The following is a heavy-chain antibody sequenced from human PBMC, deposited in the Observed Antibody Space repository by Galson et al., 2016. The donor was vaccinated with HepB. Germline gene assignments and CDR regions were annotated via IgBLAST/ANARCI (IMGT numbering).Heavy chain of an antibody. CDR1: GFSFSTSA. Sequence: SLRLSCAGSGFSFSTSAVHWVRQTPGKGLEWVAVIWSGAIKKYYADSVEGRFTISRDDSENTVYLQINTLRVEDTAMYYCASSIAVAGIIDYWGQGTLVTASS. CDR2: IWSGAIKK. V-gene: IGHV3-33*01. J-gene: IGHJ4*02. D-gene: IGHD6-19*01. CDR3: ASSIAVAGIIDY.